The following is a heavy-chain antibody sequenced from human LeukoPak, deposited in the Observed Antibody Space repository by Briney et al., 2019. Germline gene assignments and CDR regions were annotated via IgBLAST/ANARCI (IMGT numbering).Heavy chain of an antibody. Sequence: GGSLRLSCATSGFPFSNAWMHWVRQAPGKGLEWVGHIKSKVDGGTTDYAAPVKGGFTISRDNAKNTLYLQMNSLRAEDTAVYYCARGNYYYMDVWGKGTTVTVSS. CDR2: IKSKVDGGTT. J-gene: IGHJ6*03. CDR1: GFPFSNAW. V-gene: IGHV3-15*05. CDR3: ARGNYYYMDV.